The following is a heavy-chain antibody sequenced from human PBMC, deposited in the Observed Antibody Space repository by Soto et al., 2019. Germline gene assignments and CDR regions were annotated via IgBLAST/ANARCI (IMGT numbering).Heavy chain of an antibody. V-gene: IGHV3-74*01. D-gene: IGHD4-17*01. CDR2: INSDGSST. Sequence: EVQLVESGGGLVQPGGSLRLSCAASGFTFNFYWMHWVRQVPGRGLVWVPGINSDGSSTRYADSVKGRFTIPRDNAKNTLYLQMNSLRAEDSAVYYCARDLYNYGDYGGFWGQGTLVTVSS. CDR1: GFTFNFYW. CDR3: ARDLYNYGDYGGF. J-gene: IGHJ4*02.